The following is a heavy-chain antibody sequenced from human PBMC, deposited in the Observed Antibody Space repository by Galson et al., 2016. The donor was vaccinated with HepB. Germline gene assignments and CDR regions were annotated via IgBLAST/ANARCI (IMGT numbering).Heavy chain of an antibody. J-gene: IGHJ4*02. D-gene: IGHD2-8*02. Sequence: SETLSLTCAVSGGSINNNNWWIWVRQPPGKGLQWIGEVYESGDTHYDPSLKSRVTMSLDKSKNHFSLELTSVTAADTAVYYCTTNPGGVGYFDYWSQGSLVTVSS. CDR3: TTNPGGVGYFDY. V-gene: IGHV4-4*02. CDR2: VYESGDT. CDR1: GGSINNNNW.